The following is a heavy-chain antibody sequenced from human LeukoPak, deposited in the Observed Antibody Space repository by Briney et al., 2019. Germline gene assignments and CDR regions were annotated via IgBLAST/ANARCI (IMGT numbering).Heavy chain of an antibody. D-gene: IGHD1-26*01. Sequence: GGSLRLSCAASGFTFSSYAMSWVRQAPGTGLEWVSVISGSGGSTVHADSVKGRFTISRDNSKNTLYLQMNSLRAEDTAVYYCAKTPGWEYWGQGTLVTVSS. J-gene: IGHJ4*02. CDR2: ISGSGGST. CDR1: GFTFSSYA. CDR3: AKTPGWEY. V-gene: IGHV3-23*01.